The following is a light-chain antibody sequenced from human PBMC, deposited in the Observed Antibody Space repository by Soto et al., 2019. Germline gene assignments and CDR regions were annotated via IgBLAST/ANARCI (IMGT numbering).Light chain of an antibody. Sequence: SPSAVYGSVKDRVTITCRASQSISSWLAWYQQKPGKAPRLLIYAASRLQSGVPARFSGSGAEPDFTLTISSRQPEEFGIYSCQHTSALVRTFAAGTKLDIK. CDR3: QHTSALVRT. CDR1: QSISSW. J-gene: IGKJ4*01. V-gene: IGKV1-39*01. CDR2: AAS.